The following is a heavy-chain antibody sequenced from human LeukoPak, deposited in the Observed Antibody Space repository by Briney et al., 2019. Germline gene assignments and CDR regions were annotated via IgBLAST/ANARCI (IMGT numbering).Heavy chain of an antibody. Sequence: ASVKVSCKASGYTFTGYYMHWVRQAPGQGLEWMGWINPNRGGTKYAQKFQGRVTMTRDTSTSTAYMELSRLITDDTAVYFCAALGSGTYQAISWGQGTLVTVSS. CDR3: AALGSGTYQAIS. CDR1: GYTFTGYY. V-gene: IGHV1-2*02. D-gene: IGHD1-26*01. CDR2: INPNRGGT. J-gene: IGHJ5*02.